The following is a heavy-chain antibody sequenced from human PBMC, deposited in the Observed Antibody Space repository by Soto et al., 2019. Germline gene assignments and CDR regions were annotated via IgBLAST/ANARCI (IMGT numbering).Heavy chain of an antibody. CDR1: GFTYSTYA. CDR2: ISDSGGST. Sequence: EVQLLESGGGLVQPGGSLRLSCAASGFTYSTYAMSWVRQAPGKGLEWVSAISDSGGSTYYADSVKGRFTISRDNSNNTRYLQMNSLRAGDPAVYYCAKGGAYYYGSGGWGQGTLVTVSS. J-gene: IGHJ4*02. CDR3: AKGGAYYYGSGG. D-gene: IGHD3-10*01. V-gene: IGHV3-23*01.